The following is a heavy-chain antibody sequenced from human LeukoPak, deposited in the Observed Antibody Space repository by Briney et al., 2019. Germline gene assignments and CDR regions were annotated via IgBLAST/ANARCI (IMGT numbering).Heavy chain of an antibody. CDR1: GFTFSSYA. CDR2: ISGSGDST. J-gene: IGHJ4*02. CDR3: AKAVAGTFGY. Sequence: AGGSLRLSCAASGFTFSSYAMSWVRQAPGKGLEWVSGISGSGDSTYYADSVKGRFTISRDNSKNTLYLQMNSLRAEDTAVYYCAKAVAGTFGYWGQGTLVTVSS. D-gene: IGHD6-19*01. V-gene: IGHV3-23*01.